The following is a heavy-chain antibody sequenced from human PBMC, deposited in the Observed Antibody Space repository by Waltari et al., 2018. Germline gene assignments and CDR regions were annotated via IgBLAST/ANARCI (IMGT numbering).Heavy chain of an antibody. V-gene: IGHV4-59*12. CDR3: AQWNAPNRCFDS. J-gene: IGHJ4*02. D-gene: IGHD1-1*01. CDR1: GASISSYF. Sequence: QVQLQESGPGLVQPSETVSLTCGVSGASISSYFWNWIRQPPGKGLEWIGYGHNNRGTKYNPSLKSRATISVDRSSNQVTLKLTSATTADTAVYYCAQWNAPNRCFDSWGQGTLVIVSS. CDR2: GHNNRGT.